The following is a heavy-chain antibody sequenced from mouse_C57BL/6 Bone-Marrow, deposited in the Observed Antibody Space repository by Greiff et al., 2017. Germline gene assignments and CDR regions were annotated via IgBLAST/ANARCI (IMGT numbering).Heavy chain of an antibody. CDR2: IDPENGDT. CDR1: GFNITDDY. V-gene: IGHV14-4*01. D-gene: IGHD1-1*01. CDR3: TTHCGSSHWYFDV. J-gene: IGHJ1*03. Sequence: EVQLQQSGAELVRPGASVKLSCTASGFNITDDYMHWVKQRPEQGLEWIGLIDPENGDTEYASKFQGKDTLTADTSSNTAYLQLSSLTSKDTSVYYGTTHCGSSHWYFDVWGTGTTVTVSS.